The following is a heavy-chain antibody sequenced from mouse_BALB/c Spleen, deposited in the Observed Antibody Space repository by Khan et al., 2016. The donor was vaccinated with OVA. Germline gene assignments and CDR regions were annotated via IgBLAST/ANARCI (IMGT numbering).Heavy chain of an antibody. J-gene: IGHJ2*01. CDR1: GYSITSGYG. CDR2: ISYSGST. CDR3: ARTARINY. Sequence: VQLKESGPGLVKPSQSLSLTCTVTGYSITSGYGWNWIRQFPGNKLEWMGYISYSGSTNYTPSLKSRISITRDTSKNQLFLQLNSVNTEDTATYYCARTARINYWGQGTTLTVSS. V-gene: IGHV3-2*02. D-gene: IGHD1-2*01.